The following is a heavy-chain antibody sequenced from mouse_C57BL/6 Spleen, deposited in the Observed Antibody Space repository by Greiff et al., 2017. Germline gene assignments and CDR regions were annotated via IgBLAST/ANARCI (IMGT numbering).Heavy chain of an antibody. J-gene: IGHJ4*01. CDR1: GYTFTDYE. CDR3: TRFSTYYAMDY. Sequence: QVQLKASGAELVRPGASVTLSCKASGYTFTDYEMHWVKQTPVPGLEWIGAIDPETGGTAYNQKFKSKAILTADKSSSTAYMELRGLTSEDSAVYYCTRFSTYYAMDYWGQGTSVTVSS. V-gene: IGHV1-15*01. D-gene: IGHD5-1*01. CDR2: IDPETGGT.